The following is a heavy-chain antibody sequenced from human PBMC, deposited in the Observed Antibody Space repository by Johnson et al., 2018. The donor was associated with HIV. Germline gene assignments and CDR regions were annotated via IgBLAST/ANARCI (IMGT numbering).Heavy chain of an antibody. D-gene: IGHD6-19*01. Sequence: QVQLVESGGGLVQPGRSLRLSCAASGFTFSSYGMHWVRQAPGKGLEWVSFISYHGRNLNYVDSVKGRFPVSRDNSERTLYLQMNSLSSEDTAVYYCARVGRNSSGWYVDAFDIWGQGTMVTVSS. CDR3: ARVGRNSSGWYVDAFDI. V-gene: IGHV3-30*19. CDR2: ISYHGRNL. CDR1: GFTFSSYG. J-gene: IGHJ3*02.